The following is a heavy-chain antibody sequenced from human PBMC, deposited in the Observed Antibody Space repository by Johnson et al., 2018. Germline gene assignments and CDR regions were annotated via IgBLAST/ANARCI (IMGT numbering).Heavy chain of an antibody. CDR3: AKDGPWDDRSLDI. Sequence: VQLVESGGGLVQPGGSLRLSCAASGFTFSTYAMGWVRQAPGRGLEWVLGISGRGDRTYSADSLKGRFTISRDNSKNTLYLQMNSLRADGTAVYDCAKDGPWDDRSLDIWGPGTMVTVSS. CDR1: GFTFSTYA. D-gene: IGHD1-26*01. V-gene: IGHV3-23*04. J-gene: IGHJ3*02. CDR2: ISGRGDRT.